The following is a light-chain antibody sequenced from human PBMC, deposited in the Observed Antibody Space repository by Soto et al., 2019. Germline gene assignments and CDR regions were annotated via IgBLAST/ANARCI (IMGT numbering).Light chain of an antibody. V-gene: IGKV3-15*01. CDR1: QSLSSN. J-gene: IGKJ1*01. Sequence: EILLTQSPATLSLSPGKRATLSCRASQSLSSNFLAWYQQKPGQPPRLLIYDSSTRATCIPARFSGTGSGTEFTLSVGSLQSEDCTLYYCQQSNDWPPPFGQGTKVDIK. CDR3: QQSNDWPPP. CDR2: DSS.